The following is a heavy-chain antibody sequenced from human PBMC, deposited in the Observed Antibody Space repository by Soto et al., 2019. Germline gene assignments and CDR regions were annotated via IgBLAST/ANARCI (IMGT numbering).Heavy chain of an antibody. CDR3: ARERDFGELSYDY. CDR1: GYTFTNSY. Sequence: GAAVKVSCKASGYTFTNSYMHWVRQAPGQGLEWMGIINPSGGSPTYAQKFQGRITMTTDTSTSTVYMELNSLRSEDTAAYYCARERDFGELSYDYWGQGTLVTVSS. J-gene: IGHJ4*02. D-gene: IGHD3-10*01. V-gene: IGHV1-46*01. CDR2: INPSGGSP.